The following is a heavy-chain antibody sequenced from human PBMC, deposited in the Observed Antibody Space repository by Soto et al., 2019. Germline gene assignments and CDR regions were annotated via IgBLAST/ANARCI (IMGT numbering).Heavy chain of an antibody. D-gene: IGHD3-22*01. Sequence: ASVKVSCKASGYTFTSYGISWVRQAPGQGLEWMGWISAYNGNTNYAQKLQGRVTMTTDTSTSTAYMELRSLRSDDTAVYYCARDRIVRYYDSSGYDFDYWGQGTLVTVSS. J-gene: IGHJ4*02. CDR1: GYTFTSYG. CDR2: ISAYNGNT. CDR3: ARDRIVRYYDSSGYDFDY. V-gene: IGHV1-18*01.